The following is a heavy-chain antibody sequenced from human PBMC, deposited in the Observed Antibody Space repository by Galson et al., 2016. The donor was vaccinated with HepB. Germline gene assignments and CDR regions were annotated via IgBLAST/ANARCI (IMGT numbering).Heavy chain of an antibody. CDR1: GYIFTGYY. D-gene: IGHD1-26*01. Sequence: SVKVSCKASGYIFTGYYIHWVRQAPGQGLEWMGWINPKTGGRDYAQKFQGRVTMTRDTSISTAYMELSRLRSDDTAVYYCARDVRDSRGPVGPTSHFDYWGQGTLVTVSS. V-gene: IGHV1-2*02. CDR2: INPKTGGR. CDR3: ARDVRDSRGPVGPTSHFDY. J-gene: IGHJ4*02.